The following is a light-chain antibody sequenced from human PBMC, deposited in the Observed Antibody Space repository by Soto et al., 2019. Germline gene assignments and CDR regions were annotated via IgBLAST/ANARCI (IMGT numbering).Light chain of an antibody. CDR3: QQYNTYWT. J-gene: IGKJ1*01. Sequence: DIQMTQSPSTLSASVGDRVTITCRASQSISSRLAWYQQKPGKAPKLLICKASSLESGVPSRFSGSGSGTEFTLTISSLQPDDSATYYCQQYNTYWTFGQGTKVAIK. V-gene: IGKV1-5*03. CDR2: KAS. CDR1: QSISSR.